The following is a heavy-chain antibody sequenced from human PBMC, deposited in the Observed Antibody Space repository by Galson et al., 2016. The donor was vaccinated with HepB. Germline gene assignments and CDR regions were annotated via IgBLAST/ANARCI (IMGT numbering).Heavy chain of an antibody. D-gene: IGHD5-12*01. CDR3: VRGAGGYAPHFDY. Sequence: SLRLSCAASGFTFSSYSMSWVRQAPGRGLEWVSYISSSSNIYYADSVNGRFTISRDNAYNSLYLQMNSLRVEDTAVYYCVRGAGGYAPHFDYWGQGTLVTVSS. CDR1: GFTFSSYS. J-gene: IGHJ4*02. CDR2: ISSSSNI. V-gene: IGHV3-48*04.